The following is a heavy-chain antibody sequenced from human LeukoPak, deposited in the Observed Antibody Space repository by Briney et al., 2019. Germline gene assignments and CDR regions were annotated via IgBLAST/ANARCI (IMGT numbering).Heavy chain of an antibody. CDR3: GRDSSGYYYPDAFDI. V-gene: IGHV3-7*04. Sequence: GGSLRLSCAASGFTFSSYWMSWVRQAPGKGLEWVANIKQDGSKKYYVDSVKGRFTISRDNAKNSLYLQMNSLRAEDTAVYYCGRDSSGYYYPDAFDIWGQGTMVTVSS. CDR2: IKQDGSKK. J-gene: IGHJ3*02. D-gene: IGHD3-22*01. CDR1: GFTFSSYW.